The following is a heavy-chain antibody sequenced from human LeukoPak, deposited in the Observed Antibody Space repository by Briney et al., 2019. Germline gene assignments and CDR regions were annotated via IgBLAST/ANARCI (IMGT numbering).Heavy chain of an antibody. CDR2: LPYDGSYT. CDR1: GFTFSSYG. J-gene: IGHJ6*04. D-gene: IGHD3-10*02. Sequence: GGSLRLPCAASGFTFSSYGMHWVRQTPGKGLEWVTFLPYDGSYTSYADSVKGRFTISRDNAKNSLYLQMNSLRAEDTAVYYCAELGITMIGGVWGKGTTVTISS. V-gene: IGHV3-30*02. CDR3: AELGITMIGGV.